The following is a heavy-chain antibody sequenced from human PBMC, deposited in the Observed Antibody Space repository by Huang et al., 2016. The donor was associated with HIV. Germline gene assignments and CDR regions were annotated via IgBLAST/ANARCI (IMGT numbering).Heavy chain of an antibody. V-gene: IGHV3-73*01. CDR1: GFTFSGSA. D-gene: IGHD3-22*01. CDR2: IRSKANSYAT. CDR3: TRLTMIGDGDY. Sequence: EVQLVESGGGLVQPGGSLKLSCAASGFTFSGSAMYWVRQASGKGLGWVCRIRSKANSYATAYAASVKGRFTISRDDSKNTAYLQMNSLKTEDTAMYYCTRLTMIGDGDYWGQGTLVTVSS. J-gene: IGHJ4*02.